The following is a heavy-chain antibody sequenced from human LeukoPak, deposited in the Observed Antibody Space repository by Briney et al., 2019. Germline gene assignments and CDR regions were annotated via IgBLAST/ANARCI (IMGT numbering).Heavy chain of an antibody. V-gene: IGHV4-59*01. Sequence: SETLSLTCTVSGGSISSYYWSWIRQPPGKGLEWIGYIYYSGSTNYNPSLKSRVTISVDTSKNQFSLKLSSVTAADTAVYYCARGTDNYDFWSGYPPNWFDPWGQGTLVTVSP. CDR1: GGSISSYY. J-gene: IGHJ5*02. CDR3: ARGTDNYDFWSGYPPNWFDP. CDR2: IYYSGST. D-gene: IGHD3-3*01.